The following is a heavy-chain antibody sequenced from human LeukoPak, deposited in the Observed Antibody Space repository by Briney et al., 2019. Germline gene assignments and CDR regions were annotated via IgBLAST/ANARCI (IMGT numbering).Heavy chain of an antibody. CDR2: IYYSGST. CDR1: GGSISSYY. V-gene: IGHV4-59*08. Sequence: SETLSLTCTVSGGSISSYYWTWIRQPPGKGLEWIGYIYYSGSTNYNPSLKSRVTISVDTSKNQFSLRLSSVTAADTAVYYCARHGGAYGDYWYYFDYWGQGTLVTVSS. D-gene: IGHD4-17*01. CDR3: ARHGGAYGDYWYYFDY. J-gene: IGHJ4*02.